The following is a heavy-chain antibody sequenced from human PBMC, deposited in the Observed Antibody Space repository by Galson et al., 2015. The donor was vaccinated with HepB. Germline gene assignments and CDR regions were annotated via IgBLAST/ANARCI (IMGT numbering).Heavy chain of an antibody. CDR3: ARDALRWQQPETWFDP. CDR1: GFTFSNYA. D-gene: IGHD6-13*01. J-gene: IGHJ5*02. CDR2: ISYDGSNK. Sequence: SLRLSCAASGFTFSNYAMHWVRQAPGKGLEWVAVISYDGSNKYYADSVKGRFTISRDNSKNTLYLQMNSLRAEDTAVYYCARDALRWQQPETWFDPWGQGTLVTVSS. V-gene: IGHV3-30*04.